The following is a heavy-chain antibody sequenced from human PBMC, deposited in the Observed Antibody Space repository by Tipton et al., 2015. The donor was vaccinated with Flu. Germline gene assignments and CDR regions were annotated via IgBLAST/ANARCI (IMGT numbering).Heavy chain of an antibody. CDR2: IYYSGST. D-gene: IGHD4-17*01. J-gene: IGHJ4*02. CDR3: ARGSLRRRVFDY. V-gene: IGHV4-59*01. CDR1: GGSISSYY. Sequence: GSLRLSCTVSGGSISSYYWSWIRQPPGKGLEWIGYIYYSGSTNYNPSLKSRVTISVDTSKNQFSLKLSSVTAADTAVYYCARGSLRRRVFDYWGQGTLVTVSS.